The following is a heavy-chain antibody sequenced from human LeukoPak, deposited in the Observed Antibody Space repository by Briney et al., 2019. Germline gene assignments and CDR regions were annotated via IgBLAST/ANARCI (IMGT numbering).Heavy chain of an antibody. CDR2: IYYSGST. Sequence: PSETLSLTCTVSGGSISSYYWSWIRQPPGKGLEWIGYIYYSGSTNYNPSLKSRVTISVDTSKNQFSLKLSSVTAADTAVYYCARHDDILTVQWGQGTLVTVSS. J-gene: IGHJ4*02. CDR3: ARHDDILTVQ. CDR1: GGSISSYY. V-gene: IGHV4-59*08. D-gene: IGHD3-9*01.